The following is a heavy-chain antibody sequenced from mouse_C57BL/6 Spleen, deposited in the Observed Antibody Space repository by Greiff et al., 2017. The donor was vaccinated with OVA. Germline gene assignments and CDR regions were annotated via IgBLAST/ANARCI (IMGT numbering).Heavy chain of an antibody. CDR1: GYTFTSYC. CDR2: INPSNGGT. J-gene: IGHJ3*01. V-gene: IGHV1-53*01. D-gene: IGHD1-1*01. Sequence: QVPLQQPGPELVKPGASVKLSCKASGYTFTSYCMHWVKQRPGHSLEWIGTINPSNGGTNYNEKFKSKVKRTRDKASITAYMQLSSLTSEDSAVYYCERSLTKVVARSACAYWGKGTLVTVSA. CDR3: ERSLTKVVARSACAY.